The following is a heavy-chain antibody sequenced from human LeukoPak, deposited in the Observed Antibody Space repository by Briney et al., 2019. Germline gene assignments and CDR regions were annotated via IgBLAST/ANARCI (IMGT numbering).Heavy chain of an antibody. D-gene: IGHD2-2*01. Sequence: GGSLRLSCAASGFTFSSYAMSWVRQAPGKGLEWVSVVSGSGGKTYYADSVKGRFTISRDNSKNRLYLQMTSLRAEDTAIYYCAMLTYCSNTTCLDSWGQGTLVTVSS. CDR3: AMLTYCSNTTCLDS. CDR1: GFTFSSYA. J-gene: IGHJ4*02. V-gene: IGHV3-23*01. CDR2: VSGSGGKT.